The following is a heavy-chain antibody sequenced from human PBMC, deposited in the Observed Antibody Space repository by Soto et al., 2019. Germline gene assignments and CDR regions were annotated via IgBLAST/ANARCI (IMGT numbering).Heavy chain of an antibody. V-gene: IGHV3-30*18. CDR3: AKDSLELLYYYYYGMDV. D-gene: IGHD1-7*01. J-gene: IGHJ6*02. CDR1: GFTFSSYG. Sequence: PGGSLRLSCAASGFTFSSYGMHWVRQAPGKGLEWVAVISYDGSNKYYADSVKGRFTISRDNSKNTLYLQMNSLRAEDTAVYYCAKDSLELLYYYYYGMDVWGQGTTVTVSS. CDR2: ISYDGSNK.